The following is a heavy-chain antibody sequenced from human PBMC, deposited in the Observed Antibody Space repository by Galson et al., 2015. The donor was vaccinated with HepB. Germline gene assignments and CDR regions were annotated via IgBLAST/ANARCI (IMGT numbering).Heavy chain of an antibody. CDR2: ISGSGGST. CDR1: GFTFSSYA. D-gene: IGHD2-2*01. J-gene: IGHJ5*02. V-gene: IGHV3-23*01. CDR3: AKPICVRAYCSSTVLGSGFDP. Sequence: SLRLSCAASGFTFSSYAMSWVRQAPGKGLEWVSAISGSGGSTYYADSVKGRFTISRDNSKNTLYLQMNSLRAEDTAVYYCAKPICVRAYCSSTVLGSGFDPWGQGTLVTVSS.